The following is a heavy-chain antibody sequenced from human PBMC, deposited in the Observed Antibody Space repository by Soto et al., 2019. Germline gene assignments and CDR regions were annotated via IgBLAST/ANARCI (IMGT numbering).Heavy chain of an antibody. CDR2: IYYSGST. V-gene: IGHV4-59*01. J-gene: IGHJ4*02. CDR3: ARDQSFGGYFDY. Sequence: SETLSLTCTVSGGPISSYYWSWIRQPPGKGLEWIGYIYYSGSTNYNPSLKSRVTISVDTSKNQFSLKLSSVTAADTAVYYCARDQSFGGYFDYWGQGTLVTVSS. CDR1: GGPISSYY. D-gene: IGHD2-15*01.